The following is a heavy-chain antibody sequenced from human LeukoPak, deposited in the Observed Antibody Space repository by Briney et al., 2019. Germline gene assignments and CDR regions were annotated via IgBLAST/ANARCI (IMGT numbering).Heavy chain of an antibody. CDR3: ASRYYGSGGPYYYMDV. D-gene: IGHD3-10*01. V-gene: IGHV1-69*13. Sequence: ASVKVSCKTSGGTFSSYAISWVRQAPGQGLEWMGGIIPIFGTANYAQKFQGRVTISADESTSTVYMELSSLRSEDTAVYYCASRYYGSGGPYYYMDVWGKGTTVTVSS. CDR1: GGTFSSYA. J-gene: IGHJ6*03. CDR2: IIPIFGTA.